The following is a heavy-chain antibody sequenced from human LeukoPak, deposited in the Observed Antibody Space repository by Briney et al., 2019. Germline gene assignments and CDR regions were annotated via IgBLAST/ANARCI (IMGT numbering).Heavy chain of an antibody. D-gene: IGHD3-22*01. Sequence: ASVKVSCKASGYTFTGYYMHWVRQAPGQGLEWMGIINPSGGSTSYAQKFQGRVTMTRDTSTSTVYMELSSLRSEDTAVYYCARENYDSSGYPTPFDYWGQGTLVTVSS. V-gene: IGHV1-46*01. CDR1: GYTFTGYY. J-gene: IGHJ4*02. CDR2: INPSGGST. CDR3: ARENYDSSGYPTPFDY.